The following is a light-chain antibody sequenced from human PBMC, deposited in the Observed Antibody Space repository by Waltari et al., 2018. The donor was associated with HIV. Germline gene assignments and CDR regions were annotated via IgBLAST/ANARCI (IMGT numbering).Light chain of an antibody. Sequence: QSTLTQPPSASGSPGQSVTISCTGTSSDIGGYNYVSWYQQHPGKAPKLIMTEVTTRPSRVPSRFSGSKSGNTASLTVSVLQADDEALYYCSSFAPTNKFYVLFGGGTTLTVL. J-gene: IGLJ2*01. CDR3: SSFAPTNKFYVL. CDR2: EVT. CDR1: SSDIGGYNY. V-gene: IGLV2-8*01.